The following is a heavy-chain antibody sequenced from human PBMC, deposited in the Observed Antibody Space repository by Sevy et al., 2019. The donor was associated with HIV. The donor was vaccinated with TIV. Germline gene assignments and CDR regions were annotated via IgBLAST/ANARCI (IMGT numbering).Heavy chain of an antibody. CDR1: GFTFDDYA. Sequence: GGSLRLSCAASGFTFDDYAMHWVRQAPGKGLEWVSGIIWNSGSIDYADSVKGRFTISRDNAKNSLYLQMNSLRAEDTALYYCAKGGGPWLADNWVDPWGQGTLVTVSS. CDR2: IIWNSGSI. D-gene: IGHD6-19*01. J-gene: IGHJ5*02. CDR3: AKGGGPWLADNWVDP. V-gene: IGHV3-9*01.